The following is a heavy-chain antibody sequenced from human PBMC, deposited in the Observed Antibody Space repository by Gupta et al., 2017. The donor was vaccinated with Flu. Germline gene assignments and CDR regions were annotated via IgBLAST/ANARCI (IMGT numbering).Heavy chain of an antibody. CDR3: ARDQDWGDWFDP. Sequence: QLQLQESGPGLVKPSETLSLTCTVSGGSISSYYWSWIRQPPGKGLEWIGYIYYSGSTNYNPSLKSRVTISVDTSKNQFSLKLSSVTAADTAVYYCARDQDWGDWFDPWGQGTLVTVSS. D-gene: IGHD3-16*01. J-gene: IGHJ5*02. CDR2: IYYSGST. V-gene: IGHV4-59*01. CDR1: GGSISSYY.